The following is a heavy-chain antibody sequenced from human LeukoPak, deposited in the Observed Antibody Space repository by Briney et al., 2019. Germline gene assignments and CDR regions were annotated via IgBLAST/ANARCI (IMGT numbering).Heavy chain of an antibody. CDR1: GFTFSSYA. D-gene: IGHD3-22*01. J-gene: IGHJ4*02. CDR2: ISGSGGST. V-gene: IGHV3-23*01. Sequence: GGSLRLSCAASGFTFSSYAMSWVRQAPGKGLEWVSAISGSGGSTYYADSVKGRFTISRDNSKNTLYLQMNSLRAEDTAVYYCVKGPLDITMIVVVGRFDYWGQGTLVTVSS. CDR3: VKGPLDITMIVVVGRFDY.